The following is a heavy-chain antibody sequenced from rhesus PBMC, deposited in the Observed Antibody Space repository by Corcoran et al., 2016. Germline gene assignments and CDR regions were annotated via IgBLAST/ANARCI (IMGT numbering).Heavy chain of an antibody. CDR2: ISGSSGST. CDR1: GGSISSSNW. Sequence: QVQLQESGPGLVKPSETLSLTCAISGGSISSSNWWSWIRQPPGKGLEWIGYISGSSGSTYYNPSIKSRVTISTDTSKNQFSLKLSSVTAADTAVYYCARASLSWFPYDYWGQGVLVTVSS. CDR3: ARASLSWFPYDY. V-gene: IGHV4-65*01. D-gene: IGHD6-13*01. J-gene: IGHJ4*01.